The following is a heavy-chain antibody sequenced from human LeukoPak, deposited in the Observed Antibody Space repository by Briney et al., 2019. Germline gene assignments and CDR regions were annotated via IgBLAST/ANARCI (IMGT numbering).Heavy chain of an antibody. CDR3: ARDLEVPGGNRLFDY. D-gene: IGHD4-23*01. Sequence: PGGSLRLSCAASGFTFSSYSMNWVRQAPGKGLEWISYVTYTSGTLYYAASVKGLFTISRDNAKNSLYLQMSSLRDEDTAVYYCARDLEVPGGNRLFDYWGQGTLVTVSS. J-gene: IGHJ4*02. CDR1: GFTFSSYS. CDR2: VTYTSGTL. V-gene: IGHV3-48*02.